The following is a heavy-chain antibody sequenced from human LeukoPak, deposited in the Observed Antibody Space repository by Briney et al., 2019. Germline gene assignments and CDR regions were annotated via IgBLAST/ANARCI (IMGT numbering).Heavy chain of an antibody. J-gene: IGHJ6*02. V-gene: IGHV1-8*01. D-gene: IGHD3-10*01. CDR1: GYTFTSYD. CDR2: MNPNSGNT. Sequence: ASVKVSCKASGYTFTSYDINWVRQATGQGLEWMGWMNPNSGNTGYAQKFQGRVTMTRHTSISPVYMELSSLRSEDTAVYYCAREAMVRGVIMTGMDVWGQGTTVTVSS. CDR3: AREAMVRGVIMTGMDV.